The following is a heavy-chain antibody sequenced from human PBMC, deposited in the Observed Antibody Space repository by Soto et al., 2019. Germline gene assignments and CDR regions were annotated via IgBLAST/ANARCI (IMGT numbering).Heavy chain of an antibody. Sequence: SETLSLTCTVSGGSISSGDYYWSWIRQPPGKGLEWIGYIYYSGSTYYNPSLKSRVTISVDTSKNQFSLKLSSVTAADTAVYYCARDGAVSYCGGDCSNQNYFGMDVWGQGTTVTVSS. J-gene: IGHJ6*02. D-gene: IGHD2-21*02. CDR1: GGSISSGDYY. V-gene: IGHV4-30-4*01. CDR3: ARDGAVSYCGGDCSNQNYFGMDV. CDR2: IYYSGST.